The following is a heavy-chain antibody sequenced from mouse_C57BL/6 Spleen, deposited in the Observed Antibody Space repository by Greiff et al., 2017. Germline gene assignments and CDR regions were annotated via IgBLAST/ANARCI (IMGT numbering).Heavy chain of an antibody. V-gene: IGHV1-63*01. Sequence: QVQLQQSGAELVRPGTSVKMSCKASGYTFTNYWIGWAKQRPGHGLEWIGDIYPGGGYTNYNEKFKGKATLTADKSSSTAYMQFSSLTSEDSAIYYCAGGDLYDGYYRFAYWGQGTLVTVSA. J-gene: IGHJ3*01. D-gene: IGHD2-3*01. CDR3: AGGDLYDGYYRFAY. CDR2: IYPGGGYT. CDR1: GYTFTNYW.